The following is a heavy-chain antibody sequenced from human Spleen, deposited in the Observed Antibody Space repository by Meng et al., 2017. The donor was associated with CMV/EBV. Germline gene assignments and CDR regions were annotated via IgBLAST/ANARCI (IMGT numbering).Heavy chain of an antibody. Sequence: LRLSCAASGVTFSSYWMHWVRQVPGKGLVWVSSIKSDGSSTSYADSVKGRFTISRDNAKNTLYLQMNSLRAEDTAVYYCAGELVAGYWGQGTLVTVSS. CDR2: IKSDGSST. V-gene: IGHV3-74*01. J-gene: IGHJ4*02. D-gene: IGHD2-15*01. CDR3: AGELVAGY. CDR1: GVTFSSYW.